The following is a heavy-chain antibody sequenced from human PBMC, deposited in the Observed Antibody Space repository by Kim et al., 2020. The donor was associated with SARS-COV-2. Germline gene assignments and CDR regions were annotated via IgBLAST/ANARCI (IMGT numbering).Heavy chain of an antibody. Sequence: GESLKISCKGSGYIFTSYWISWVRQMPGKGLEWMGRIDPSDSYTNYSPSFQGHVTISADKSISTAYLQWSSLKASDTAMYYCASLLWFGEPPLDDAFDIWGQGTMVTVSS. J-gene: IGHJ3*02. CDR3: ASLLWFGEPPLDDAFDI. D-gene: IGHD3-10*01. CDR2: IDPSDSYT. CDR1: GYIFTSYW. V-gene: IGHV5-10-1*01.